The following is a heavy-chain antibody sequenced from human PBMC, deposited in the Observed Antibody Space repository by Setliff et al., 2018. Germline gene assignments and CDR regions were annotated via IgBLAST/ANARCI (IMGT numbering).Heavy chain of an antibody. Sequence: PGGSLRLSCAASGFTFSTYSMTLVRQAPGKGLEWVSSISSSSNYIYYADSVKGRFTISRDNAKNSLYLQMNSLRAEDTAVYYCARAIVGATKRGGYFDYWGQGTLVTVSS. V-gene: IGHV3-21*01. J-gene: IGHJ4*02. CDR2: ISSSSNYI. D-gene: IGHD1-26*01. CDR3: ARAIVGATKRGGYFDY. CDR1: GFTFSTYS.